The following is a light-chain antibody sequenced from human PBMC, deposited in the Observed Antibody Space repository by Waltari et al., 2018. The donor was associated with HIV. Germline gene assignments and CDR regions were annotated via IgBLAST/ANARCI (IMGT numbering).Light chain of an antibody. J-gene: IGLJ3*02. Sequence: LTQPPSVSGSPGQSVTISCTGTSSDVGGYNYVSWYQQHPGKAPKLMIYDVSKRPSGVPDRFSGSKSGNTASLTISGLQAEDEADFYCCSYAGDYTFRFGGGTKLTVL. CDR2: DVS. CDR3: CSYAGDYTFR. V-gene: IGLV2-11*01. CDR1: SSDVGGYNY.